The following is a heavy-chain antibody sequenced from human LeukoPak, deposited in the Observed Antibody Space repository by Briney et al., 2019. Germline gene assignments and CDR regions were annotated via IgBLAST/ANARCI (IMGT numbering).Heavy chain of an antibody. CDR1: GFTFSSYS. V-gene: IGHV3-21*01. Sequence: GGSLRLSCAASGFTFSSYSMNWVRQAPGKGLEWVSSIGTSSSHIYYADSVKGRFTISRDNAKNSLYLQMNSLRAEDTAVYYCARGRRIAAAGLYYFDYWGQGTLVTVSS. D-gene: IGHD6-13*01. CDR2: IGTSSSHI. J-gene: IGHJ4*02. CDR3: ARGRRIAAAGLYYFDY.